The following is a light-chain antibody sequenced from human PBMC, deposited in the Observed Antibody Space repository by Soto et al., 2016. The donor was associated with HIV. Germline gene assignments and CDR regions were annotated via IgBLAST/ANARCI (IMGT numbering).Light chain of an antibody. Sequence: SSELTQDPAVSVALGQTVRITCQGDSLRSYYASWYQQKPGQAPVLVIYGKDNRPSGIPDRFSGSSSGNTASLTITGAQAEDEADYYCNCRDSSGNHLEVFGTGTKVTV. V-gene: IGLV3-19*01. CDR2: GKD. J-gene: IGLJ1*01. CDR3: NCRDSSGNHLEV. CDR1: SLRSYY.